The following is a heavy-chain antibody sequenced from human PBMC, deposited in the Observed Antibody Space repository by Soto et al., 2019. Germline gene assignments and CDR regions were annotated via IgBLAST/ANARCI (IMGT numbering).Heavy chain of an antibody. Sequence: SCSGSGFTFSHHSLYWVRQPPGKGLQCVSSISGSRGNIYYAESVKGRFTISRDNSKNTLYLQMTSLSSEDSAVYYCVKVSGYCTGGSCFSYFDYWGQGTPVTVSS. CDR2: ISGSRGNI. D-gene: IGHD2-15*01. CDR3: VKVSGYCTGGSCFSYFDY. CDR1: GFTFSHHS. V-gene: IGHV3-64D*06. J-gene: IGHJ4*02.